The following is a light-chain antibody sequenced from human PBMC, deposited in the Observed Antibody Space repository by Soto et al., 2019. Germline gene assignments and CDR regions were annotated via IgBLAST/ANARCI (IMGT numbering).Light chain of an antibody. Sequence: QSALTQPASVSGSPGQSITISCTGTSSDVGSYNLVSWYQQHPGKAPKLMIYEGSKRPSGVSNRFSGSKSGNTASLTISGLQAEDEAEYYCCSYAGSSTFVFGGWTKLTVL. J-gene: IGLJ2*01. CDR3: CSYAGSSTFV. CDR1: SSDVGSYNL. V-gene: IGLV2-23*03. CDR2: EGS.